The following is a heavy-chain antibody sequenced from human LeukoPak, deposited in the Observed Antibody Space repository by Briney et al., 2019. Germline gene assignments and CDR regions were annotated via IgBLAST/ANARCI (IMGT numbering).Heavy chain of an antibody. J-gene: IGHJ4*02. Sequence: ASQTLSLTCTVSGGSISSYYWSWIRQPPGKGLEWSGYIYYSGSTNYNPSLKSRVTISVDTSKSQFSLKLSSVTAADTAVYYCARLGGYGYFDYWGQGTLVTVYS. CDR2: IYYSGST. CDR1: GGSISSYY. CDR3: ARLGGYGYFDY. D-gene: IGHD5-12*01. V-gene: IGHV4-59*01.